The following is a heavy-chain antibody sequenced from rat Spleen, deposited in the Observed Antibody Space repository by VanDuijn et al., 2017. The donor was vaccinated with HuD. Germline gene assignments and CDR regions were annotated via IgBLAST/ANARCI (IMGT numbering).Heavy chain of an antibody. CDR3: ARRHYGYTDYFDY. CDR1: GFTFSDYG. V-gene: IGHV5-29*01. Sequence: EVQLVESGGGLVQPGGSLKLSCAASGFTFSDYGVAWVRQAPTTGLEWVATISYGDSSGHSSTYYRDSVKGRFTISRDNEKSTLSLQMDSLRSEDTATYYCARRHYGYTDYFDYWGQGVMVTVSS. CDR2: ISYGDSSGHSST. D-gene: IGHD1-9*01. J-gene: IGHJ2*01.